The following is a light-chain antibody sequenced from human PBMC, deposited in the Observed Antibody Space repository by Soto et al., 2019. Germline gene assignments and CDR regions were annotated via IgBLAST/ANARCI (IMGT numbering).Light chain of an antibody. J-gene: IGKJ1*01. CDR1: QSVSSY. V-gene: IGKV3-11*01. Sequence: EIVLTQSPATLSLSPGERATLSCRASQSVSSYLAWYQQKPGQAPRLLIYDASNRATGIPARFSGSGSGTDFTLTISILEPEDFAVYYCQQSSNWPPAFGQGTKVDIK. CDR3: QQSSNWPPA. CDR2: DAS.